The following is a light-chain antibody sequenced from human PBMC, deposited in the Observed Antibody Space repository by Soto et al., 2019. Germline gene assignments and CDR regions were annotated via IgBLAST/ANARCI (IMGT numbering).Light chain of an antibody. V-gene: IGKV1-39*01. J-gene: IGKJ5*01. CDR1: QSISSY. CDR3: QQSFSTPQIT. Sequence: DIQMTPSPSSLSASLGDMVTIAWLASQSISSYVNWYQQKPGKAPKLLIYAASLLESGVPSRFSGSGSGTDFTLTINSLQAEDFATYYCQQSFSTPQITFGQGTRLEIK. CDR2: AAS.